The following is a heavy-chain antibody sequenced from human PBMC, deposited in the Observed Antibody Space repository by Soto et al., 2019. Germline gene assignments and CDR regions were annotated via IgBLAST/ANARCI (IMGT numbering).Heavy chain of an antibody. CDR2: INSDGSST. J-gene: IGHJ3*02. Sequence: GGSLRLSCAASGFTFSSYWMHWVRQAPGKGLVWVSRINSDGSSTSYADSVKGRFTISRDNAKNTLYLQMNSLRAEDTAVYYCAALAGYSSSWYGGSSAFDIWGQGTMVTVSS. D-gene: IGHD6-13*01. CDR3: AALAGYSSSWYGGSSAFDI. CDR1: GFTFSSYW. V-gene: IGHV3-74*01.